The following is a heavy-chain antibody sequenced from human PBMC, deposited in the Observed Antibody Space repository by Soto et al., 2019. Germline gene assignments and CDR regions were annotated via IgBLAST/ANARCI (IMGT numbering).Heavy chain of an antibody. D-gene: IGHD3-3*01. CDR2: IYYSGST. CDR3: ARRITIFGVVTPYFDY. Sequence: TSETLSLTCTVSGGPISSSSYYWGWIRQPPGKGLEWIGSIYYSGSTYYNPSLKSRVTISVDTSKNQFSLKLSSVTAADTAVYYCARRITIFGVVTPYFDYWGQGTLVTVSS. J-gene: IGHJ4*02. V-gene: IGHV4-39*01. CDR1: GGPISSSSYY.